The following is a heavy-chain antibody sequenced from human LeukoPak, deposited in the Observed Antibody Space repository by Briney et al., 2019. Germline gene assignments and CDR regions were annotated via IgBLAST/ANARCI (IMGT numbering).Heavy chain of an antibody. CDR2: IYYSGST. Sequence: SETLSLTCTVSGGSISSGDYYWSWIRQPPGKGLEWIGYIYYSGSTNYNPSLKSRVTISVDTSKNQFSLKLSSVTAADTAVYYCARVAPNYGDLFDYWGQGTLVTVSS. V-gene: IGHV4-61*08. J-gene: IGHJ4*02. CDR1: GGSISSGDYY. D-gene: IGHD4-17*01. CDR3: ARVAPNYGDLFDY.